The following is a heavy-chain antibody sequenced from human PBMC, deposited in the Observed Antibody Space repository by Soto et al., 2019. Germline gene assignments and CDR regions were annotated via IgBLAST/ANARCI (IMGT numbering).Heavy chain of an antibody. CDR3: AKDHGQYYDFWSGPLR. J-gene: IGHJ4*02. V-gene: IGHV3-23*01. D-gene: IGHD3-3*01. CDR2: ISGSGGST. Sequence: HPGGSLRLSCAASGFTFSSYAMSWVRQAPGKGLEWVSAISGSGGSTYYADSVKGRFTISRDNSKNTLYLQMNSLRAEDTAVYYCAKDHGQYYDFWSGPLRWGQGTLVTVSS. CDR1: GFTFSSYA.